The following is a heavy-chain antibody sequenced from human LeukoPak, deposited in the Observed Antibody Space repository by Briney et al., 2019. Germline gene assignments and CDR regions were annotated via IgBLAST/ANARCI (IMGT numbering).Heavy chain of an antibody. D-gene: IGHD2-15*01. V-gene: IGHV3-23*01. CDR2: ISGSGNRT. CDR1: GFTFSSYA. Sequence: QPGGSLRLSYAASGFTFSSYAMSWVRQAPGKGLEWVSSISGSGNRTYYADSVKGRFTISRDNSKNTLFLQMNSLRAEDTAVYYCAKNLYCGGGSCYPSALGMDVWGQGTTVTVSS. CDR3: AKNLYCGGGSCYPSALGMDV. J-gene: IGHJ6*02.